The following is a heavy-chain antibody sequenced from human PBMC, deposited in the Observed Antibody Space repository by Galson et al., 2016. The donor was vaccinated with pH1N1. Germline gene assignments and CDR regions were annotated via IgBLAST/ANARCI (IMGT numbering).Heavy chain of an antibody. J-gene: IGHJ4*02. CDR1: GFAFSNYG. Sequence: SLRLSCAASGFAFSNYGMHWVRQAPGKGLEWVAVIWFDGSYEFYADSVKGRFTISRDNSKNTLHLQMNSLRAEDTAVYYCARGDLEWLSHFDYWGQGTLVTVSS. V-gene: IGHV3-33*01. CDR3: ARGDLEWLSHFDY. D-gene: IGHD3-3*01. CDR2: IWFDGSYE.